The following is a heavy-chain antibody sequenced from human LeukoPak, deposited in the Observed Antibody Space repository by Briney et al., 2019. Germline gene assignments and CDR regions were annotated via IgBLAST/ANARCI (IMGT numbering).Heavy chain of an antibody. Sequence: SETLSLTCTVSGGSISRGDYYWSWIRQPPGKGLEWIGYIYYSGSTYYNPSLKSRVTISVDTSKNQFSLKLSSVTAADTAVYYCARESGGLGEYFDYWGQGTLVTVSS. V-gene: IGHV4-30-4*08. D-gene: IGHD3-16*01. J-gene: IGHJ4*02. CDR2: IYYSGST. CDR3: ARESGGLGEYFDY. CDR1: GGSISRGDYY.